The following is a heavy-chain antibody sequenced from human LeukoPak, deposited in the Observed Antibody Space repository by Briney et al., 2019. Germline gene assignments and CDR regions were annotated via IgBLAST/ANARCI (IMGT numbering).Heavy chain of an antibody. V-gene: IGHV3-74*01. CDR2: ISTDGSQT. J-gene: IGHJ4*02. CDR1: GFTFSNYW. CDR3: VRSLRSADF. Sequence: GGSLRLSCEASGFTFSNYWMHWVRQAPGKGLMWVSQISTDGSQTFYADSVKGRSTISRDNAKNTLFLQMDSLRPEDTAVYYCVRSLRSADFWGQGTLVTVSS.